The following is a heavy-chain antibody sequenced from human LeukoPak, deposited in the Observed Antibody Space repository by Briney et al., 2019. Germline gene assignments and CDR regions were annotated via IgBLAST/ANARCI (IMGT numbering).Heavy chain of an antibody. CDR2: IYYSGST. D-gene: IGHD3-10*01. Sequence: SETLSLTCTVSSGSISSYYWSWIRQPPGKGLEWIGYIYYSGSTNYNPSLKSRVTISVDTSKNQFSLKLSSVTAADTAVYYCAGRYYYGSGSYYKGYFDLWGRGTLVTVSS. J-gene: IGHJ2*01. CDR3: AGRYYYGSGSYYKGYFDL. CDR1: SGSISSYY. V-gene: IGHV4-59*01.